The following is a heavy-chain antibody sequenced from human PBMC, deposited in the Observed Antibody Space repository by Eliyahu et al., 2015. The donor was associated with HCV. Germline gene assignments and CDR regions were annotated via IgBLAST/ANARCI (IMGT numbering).Heavy chain of an antibody. CDR3: SKGGGEMATIAPRDYYYMDV. CDR2: MSYDGSNK. V-gene: IGHV3-30-3*01. J-gene: IGHJ6*03. CDR1: GFTFSSYA. Sequence: QMQLVESGGGVVQPGRSLRLSCAASGFTFSSYAMHWVRQAPGKGLEWVAVMSYDGSNKYYPDSVKGRFTISRDNSKNTLYLQMNSLRPEDTAVYYCSKGGGEMATIAPRDYYYMDVWGKGTTVTVSS. D-gene: IGHD5-24*01.